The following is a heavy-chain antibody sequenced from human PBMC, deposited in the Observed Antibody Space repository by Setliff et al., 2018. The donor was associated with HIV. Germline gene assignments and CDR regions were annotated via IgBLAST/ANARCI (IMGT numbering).Heavy chain of an antibody. CDR3: ARLSGDLHMDV. D-gene: IGHD7-27*01. J-gene: IGHJ6*03. Sequence: GESLKISCQVFGYSFSNYWIGWVRQMSGKGLEWMGIIYPGDSEIRYSPSFQGQVIISADKSISTAYLQWSSLKASDTAKYYCARLSGDLHMDVWGKGTTVTVSS. V-gene: IGHV5-51*01. CDR2: IYPGDSEI. CDR1: GYSFSNYW.